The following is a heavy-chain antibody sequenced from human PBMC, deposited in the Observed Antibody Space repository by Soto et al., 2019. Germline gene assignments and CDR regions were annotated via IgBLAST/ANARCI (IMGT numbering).Heavy chain of an antibody. CDR2: IIPILGIA. CDR3: ARMVGSYGMDV. D-gene: IGHD2-15*01. V-gene: IGHV1-69*02. CDR1: GGIISSYT. J-gene: IGHJ6*04. Sequence: QVQLVQSGADVKKPGSSVKVSCKASGGIISSYTITWVRQAPGQGLEWMGSIIPILGIANYAQKFQGRVTITADKSTSTAYIELSSLRSEDTAVYYCARMVGSYGMDVLGKGTTVTVSS.